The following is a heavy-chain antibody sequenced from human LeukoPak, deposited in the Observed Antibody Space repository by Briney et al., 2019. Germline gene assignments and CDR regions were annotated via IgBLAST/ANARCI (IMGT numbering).Heavy chain of an antibody. CDR1: GYSFTSYW. J-gene: IGHJ4*02. CDR3: ARPNYCSGGSCSFDY. V-gene: IGHV5-51*01. Sequence: GESLKISCKGSGYSFTSYWIGWVRQMPGKGLEWIGIIYPGDSDTRYSPSFQGQVTISADKSISTAYLQWSSLKASDTAMYYCARPNYCSGGSCSFDYWGQGTLVTVSS. D-gene: IGHD2-15*01. CDR2: IYPGDSDT.